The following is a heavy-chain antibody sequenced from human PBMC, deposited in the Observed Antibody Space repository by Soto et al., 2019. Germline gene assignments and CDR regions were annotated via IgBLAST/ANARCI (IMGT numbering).Heavy chain of an antibody. J-gene: IGHJ5*02. CDR1: GGSISSGGYS. V-gene: IGHV4-30-2*01. CDR3: AGWSPAWFDP. D-gene: IGHD6-19*01. Sequence: SETLSLTCAVSGGSISSGGYSWSWIRQPPGKGLEWIVYIYHSGNTYYNPSLKSRGTISVDRSKNQFSLKVHFVTAADTAVYYCAGWSPAWFDPWGQGTLVTVSS. CDR2: IYHSGNT.